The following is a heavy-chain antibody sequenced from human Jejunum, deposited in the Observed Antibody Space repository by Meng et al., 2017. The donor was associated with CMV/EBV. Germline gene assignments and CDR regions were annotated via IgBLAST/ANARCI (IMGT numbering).Heavy chain of an antibody. Sequence: SGLSVGDNYMCWVRQAPGKGLEWVSVIYSDSGTYYADSVRGRFTTSRDTAKNTLYLQLNSLRAEDTAVYYCARDRRNRLKHYGMDVWGQGTTVTVSS. J-gene: IGHJ6*02. V-gene: IGHV3-66*01. CDR2: IYSDSGT. CDR1: GLSVGDNY. CDR3: ARDRRNRLKHYGMDV.